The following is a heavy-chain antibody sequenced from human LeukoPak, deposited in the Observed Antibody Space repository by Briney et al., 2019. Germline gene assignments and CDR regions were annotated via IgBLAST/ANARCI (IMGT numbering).Heavy chain of an antibody. V-gene: IGHV4-34*01. J-gene: IGHJ5*02. D-gene: IGHD2-15*01. CDR2: INHSGST. Sequence: SETLSLTCAVYGGSFSGYYWSWIRQPPRKGLEWIGEINHSGSTNYNPSLKSRVTISVDTSKNQFSLNLSSVTAADTAVYYCARGYCSGGXCYXXXXHXFDPWGQXTLVTVS. CDR1: GGSFSGYY. CDR3: ARGYCSGGXCYXXXXHXFDP.